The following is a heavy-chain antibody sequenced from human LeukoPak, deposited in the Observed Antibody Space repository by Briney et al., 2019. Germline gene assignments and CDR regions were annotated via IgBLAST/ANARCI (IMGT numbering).Heavy chain of an antibody. CDR1: VYTFTSYG. D-gene: IGHD3-10*01. Sequence: GASVKVSCNASVYTFTSYGISWVRQAPGQGLEWMGWISAYNGNTNYAQKLQGRVTMTTDTSTSTAYMELRSLRSDDTAVYYCARDMYYYGSGSYFVDYWGQGTLVTVSS. CDR2: ISAYNGNT. CDR3: ARDMYYYGSGSYFVDY. J-gene: IGHJ4*02. V-gene: IGHV1-18*01.